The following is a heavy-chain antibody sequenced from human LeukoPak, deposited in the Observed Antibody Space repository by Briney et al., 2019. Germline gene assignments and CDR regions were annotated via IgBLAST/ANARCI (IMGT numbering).Heavy chain of an antibody. CDR3: AKGTLGSCSGVTCYEFDY. J-gene: IGHJ4*02. CDR1: GFTFSSYA. Sequence: GGTLRLSCAASGFTFSSYAMNWVRQAPGKRLEWVSSIIGSGRDTYYADSVKCRITISRDNAKNTVYLQMNSLRAEDTALYYCAKGTLGSCSGVTCYEFDYWGQGTLVTVSS. D-gene: IGHD2-8*02. V-gene: IGHV3-23*01. CDR2: IIGSGRDT.